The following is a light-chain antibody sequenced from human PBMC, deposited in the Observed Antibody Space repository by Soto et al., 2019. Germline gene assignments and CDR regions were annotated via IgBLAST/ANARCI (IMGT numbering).Light chain of an antibody. J-gene: IGKJ1*01. CDR3: QQSYSSPPT. V-gene: IGKV1-39*01. Sequence: IQMTQSRSSLSASVGDRVSITCRASQSISSYLNWYQQRPGKAPKLMIYAASSLQSGVPSRFTGSGYGIDFNLTISSLQPEDFATYYCQQSYSSPPTFGQGTKVDIK. CDR1: QSISSY. CDR2: AAS.